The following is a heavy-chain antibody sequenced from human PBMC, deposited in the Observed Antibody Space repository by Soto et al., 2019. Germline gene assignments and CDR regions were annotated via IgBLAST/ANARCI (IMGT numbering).Heavy chain of an antibody. CDR2: ISYSGST. Sequence: QVQLQESGPGLVKPSQTLSLTCTVSGDSMTTVGYYWTWIRQHPGQGLEWIGFISYSGSTYYSSSLNGRVAISADTSKNQFSLKLNSVTDADTAVYYCTRGDYWGQGTLVTVSS. CDR1: GDSMTTVGYY. J-gene: IGHJ4*02. V-gene: IGHV4-31*03. CDR3: TRGDY.